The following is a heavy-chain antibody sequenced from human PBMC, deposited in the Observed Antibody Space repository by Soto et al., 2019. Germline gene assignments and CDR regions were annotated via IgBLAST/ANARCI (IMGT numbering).Heavy chain of an antibody. D-gene: IGHD2-15*01. CDR1: GGSIASDGYF. J-gene: IGHJ4*02. Sequence: PSETLSLTCTLSGGSIASDGYFWAWFRQTPGQGLGWIGNAFYTGTTSYNPSLKSRVSISVDTSKNQFSLDLSSVTAADTAIYYCARLPYSYFCSGGVCYQTDYWGQGTLVTVSS. CDR3: ARLPYSYFCSGGVCYQTDY. V-gene: IGHV4-39*01. CDR2: AFYTGTT.